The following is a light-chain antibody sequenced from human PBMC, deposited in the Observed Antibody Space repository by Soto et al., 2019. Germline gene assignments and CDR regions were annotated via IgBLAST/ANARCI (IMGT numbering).Light chain of an antibody. CDR2: GAS. V-gene: IGKV3-15*01. CDR1: ESVSNH. Sequence: ELVMTQSPATLSVSPGERATLSCRASESVSNHLAWYQQKPGQAPRLLIYGASTRATGIQARFSGSGSGTEFTLTVSNLQSEDFAVYHCQQYSDWPWTSGQGTKVEIK. J-gene: IGKJ1*01. CDR3: QQYSDWPWT.